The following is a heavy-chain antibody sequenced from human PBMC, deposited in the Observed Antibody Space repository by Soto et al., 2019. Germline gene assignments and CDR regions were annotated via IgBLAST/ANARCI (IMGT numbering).Heavy chain of an antibody. V-gene: IGHV1-18*01. J-gene: IGHJ4*02. CDR1: GYTFTSYG. D-gene: IGHD3-22*01. CDR2: ISAYNGNT. CDR3: ARGRYYYDSSGYYPPVNDY. Sequence: QVQLVQSGAEAKKPGASVKVSCKASGYTFTSYGISWVRQAPGQGLEWMGWISAYNGNTNYAQKLQGRVTMTTDTSTSTAYMELRSLRSDDTAVYYCARGRYYYDSSGYYPPVNDYWGQGTLVTVSS.